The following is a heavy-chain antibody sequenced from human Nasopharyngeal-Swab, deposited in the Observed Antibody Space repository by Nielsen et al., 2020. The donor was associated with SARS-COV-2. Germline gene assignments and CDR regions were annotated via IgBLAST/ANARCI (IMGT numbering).Heavy chain of an antibody. CDR3: ARDLSSSYFDY. Sequence: LRLSCTVSGGSISSGDYYGSWIRQPPGKGLEWIGYIYYSGSTYYNPSLKSRVTISVDTSKNQFSLKLSSVTAADTAVYYCARDLSSSYFDYWGQGTLVTVSS. CDR1: GGSISSGDYY. D-gene: IGHD6-6*01. J-gene: IGHJ4*02. V-gene: IGHV4-30-4*01. CDR2: IYYSGST.